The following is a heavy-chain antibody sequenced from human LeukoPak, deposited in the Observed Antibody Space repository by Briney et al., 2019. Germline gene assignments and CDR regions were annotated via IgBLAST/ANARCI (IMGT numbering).Heavy chain of an antibody. CDR1: GFTFSSYG. Sequence: GRSLRLSCAASGFTFSSYGMHWVRQAPGKGLEWVAVIWYDGSNKYYADSVKGRFTISRVNSKNTLYLQMNSLRAEDTAVYYCAREYYDSSGYYYDDAFDIWGQGTMVTVSS. J-gene: IGHJ3*02. CDR2: IWYDGSNK. V-gene: IGHV3-33*01. D-gene: IGHD3-22*01. CDR3: AREYYDSSGYYYDDAFDI.